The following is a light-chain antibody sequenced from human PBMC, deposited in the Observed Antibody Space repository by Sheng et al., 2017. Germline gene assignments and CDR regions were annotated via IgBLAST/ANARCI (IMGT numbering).Light chain of an antibody. CDR3: QQYSDYPWT. CDR1: QSISNW. Sequence: DIHMTQSPSTLSTSVGDRVTITCRASQSISNWLAWYQQKPGRAPKLLIYEASNLESGVPSRFSGSGSGTEFTLTISSLQPDDFATFYCQQYSDYPWTFGQGTKVE. J-gene: IGKJ1*01. V-gene: IGKV1-5*03. CDR2: EAS.